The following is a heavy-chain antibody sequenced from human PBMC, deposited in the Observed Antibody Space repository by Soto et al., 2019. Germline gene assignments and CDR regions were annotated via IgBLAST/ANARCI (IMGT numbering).Heavy chain of an antibody. J-gene: IGHJ3*02. CDR1: SGSISSDNW. Sequence: SETLSLTCAVSSGSISSDNWWSWVRQPPGKGLEWIGEIYHSGTTNYNPSLKSRVTISLDKSKARFSLNLTSVTAADTAVYYCARGTNDDAFDIWGQGTMVTVSS. V-gene: IGHV4-4*02. D-gene: IGHD1-1*01. CDR2: IYHSGTT. CDR3: ARGTNDDAFDI.